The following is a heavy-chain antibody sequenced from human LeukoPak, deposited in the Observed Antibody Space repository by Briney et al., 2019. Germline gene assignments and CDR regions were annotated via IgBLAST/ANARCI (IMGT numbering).Heavy chain of an antibody. CDR3: ASARVVRGLHGY. J-gene: IGHJ4*02. CDR1: GGSFSGYY. Sequence: KTSETLSLTCAVYGGSFSGYYWSWIRQPLGKGLEWIGEINHIGSTNYNPSLKSRVTISVDTSNNQFSLRLSSATAADTAVYYCASARVVRGLHGYWGQGTLVTVSS. V-gene: IGHV4-34*01. CDR2: INHIGST. D-gene: IGHD3-10*01.